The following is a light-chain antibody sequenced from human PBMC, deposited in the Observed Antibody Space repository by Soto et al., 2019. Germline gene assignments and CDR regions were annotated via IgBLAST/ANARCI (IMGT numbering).Light chain of an antibody. Sequence: QSVLTQPPSASGTPGQRVTISCSGSTSTIGINYVYWYQQLPGTAPKLLIYRNDQRPSGVPVRFSGSKSGTSASLAISGLRSEDEADCHCAAWDDRLAGPIFGTGTKVTVL. J-gene: IGLJ1*01. CDR3: AAWDDRLAGPI. CDR1: TSTIGINY. CDR2: RND. V-gene: IGLV1-47*01.